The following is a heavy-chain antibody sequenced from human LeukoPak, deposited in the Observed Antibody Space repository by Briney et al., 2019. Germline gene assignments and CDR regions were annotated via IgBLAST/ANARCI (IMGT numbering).Heavy chain of an antibody. CDR2: IYPGDSDT. V-gene: IGHV5-51*01. D-gene: IGHD6-6*01. Sequence: GESLKISCKGSGYSFTSYWIGWVRQMPGKGLEWMGIIYPGDSDTRYSPSFQGQVTISADKSISTAYLQWSSLKASDTAMDYCSRPPATVPYSSSDAFDIWGQGTMVTVSS. CDR1: GYSFTSYW. CDR3: SRPPATVPYSSSDAFDI. J-gene: IGHJ3*02.